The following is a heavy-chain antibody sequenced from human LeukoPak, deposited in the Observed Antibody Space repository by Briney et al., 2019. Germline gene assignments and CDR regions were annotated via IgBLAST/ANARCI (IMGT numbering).Heavy chain of an antibody. V-gene: IGHV4-39*01. CDR2: LYLSGTT. D-gene: IGHD6-13*01. Sequence: SSETLSLTCTVSGGSISGSPFHWGWTRQPPGKGLEWVGSLYLSGTTYYNPSLKSRVTISVDTSENQFSLKLTSVTAADTAVYYCARMFNWHHSSATGTPETWGQGTQVTVFS. CDR1: GGSISGSPFH. J-gene: IGHJ5*02. CDR3: ARMFNWHHSSATGTPET.